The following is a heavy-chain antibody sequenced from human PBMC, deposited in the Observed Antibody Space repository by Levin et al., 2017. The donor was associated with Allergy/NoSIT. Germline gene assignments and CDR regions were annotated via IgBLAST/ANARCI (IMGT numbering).Heavy chain of an antibody. V-gene: IGHV3-30-3*01. CDR3: ARDPKYSSSWGGYYYYGMDV. CDR2: ISYDGSNK. CDR1: GFTFSSYA. D-gene: IGHD6-13*01. Sequence: LSLTCAASGFTFSSYAMHWVRQAPGKGLEWVAVISYDGSNKYYADSVKGRFTISRDNSKNTLYLQMNSLRAEDTAVYYCARDPKYSSSWGGYYYYGMDVWGQGTTVTVSS. J-gene: IGHJ6*02.